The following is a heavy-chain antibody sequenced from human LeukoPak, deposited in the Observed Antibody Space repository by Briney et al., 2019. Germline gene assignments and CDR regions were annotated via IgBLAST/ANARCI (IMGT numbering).Heavy chain of an antibody. CDR1: GYTFTDYY. CDR2: INPSGGST. CDR3: ARESSGTYYLKQ. Sequence: ASVKVSCKASGYTFTDYYMHWVRQAPGQGLEWMGIINPSGGSTDYAENFQGRVTVTRDTSTSTVYMELSSLRAEDTAVYYCARESSGTYYLKQWGQGTLVTVYS. J-gene: IGHJ4*02. D-gene: IGHD1-26*01. V-gene: IGHV1-46*01.